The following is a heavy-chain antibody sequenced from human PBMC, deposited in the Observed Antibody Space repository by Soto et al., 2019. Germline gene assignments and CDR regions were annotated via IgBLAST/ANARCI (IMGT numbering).Heavy chain of an antibody. CDR3: DGGWNYGGLDY. J-gene: IGHJ4*02. CDR2: ISYDGSNK. V-gene: IGHV3-30*03. D-gene: IGHD1-7*01. Sequence: GGSLSLSCVGSGFTFSSYGIHWVRQAPGKGLEWVALISYDGSNKYYADSVKGRFTISRDNYKNTLYLRMNSLRAEDTALYYCDGGWNYGGLDYWGQGTLVTVSS. CDR1: GFTFSSYG.